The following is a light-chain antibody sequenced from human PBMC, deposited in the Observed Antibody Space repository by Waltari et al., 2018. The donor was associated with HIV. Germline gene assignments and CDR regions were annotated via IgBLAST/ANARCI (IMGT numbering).Light chain of an antibody. V-gene: IGLV1-51*01. CDR1: SPTIGNNF. J-gene: IGLJ3*02. Sequence: QSVLTQPPSVSAAPGQKVTTSCSGSSPTIGNNFVSWYQQLPATAPKLLIYDTNKRPSGIPDRFSASKSGTSATLAITGLQTGDEAVYYCGTWDNSLSAFWVFGGGTKVTVL. CDR2: DTN. CDR3: GTWDNSLSAFWV.